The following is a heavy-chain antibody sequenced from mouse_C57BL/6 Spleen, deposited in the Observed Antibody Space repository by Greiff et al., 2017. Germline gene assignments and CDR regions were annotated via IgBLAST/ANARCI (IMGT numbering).Heavy chain of an antibody. CDR1: GYTFTSSW. V-gene: IGHV1-72*01. J-gene: IGHJ3*01. CDR2: IDPNSGGT. D-gene: IGHD1-1*01. Sequence: VQLQQPGAELVKPGASVKLSCTASGYTFTSSWMHWVKQRPGRGLAWIGRIDPNSGGTKYNAQFKGKATLTVDKPASTAYMQLSSLTSEDSAVYYCAIGDYYYGSSCADWGQGTLVTVSA. CDR3: AIGDYYYGSSCAD.